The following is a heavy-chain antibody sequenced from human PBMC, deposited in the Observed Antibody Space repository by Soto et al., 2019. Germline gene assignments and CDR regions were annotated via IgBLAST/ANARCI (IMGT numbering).Heavy chain of an antibody. CDR2: IYYSGST. J-gene: IGHJ5*02. CDR1: GGSISSSSYY. D-gene: IGHD3-10*01. Sequence: QLQLQESGPGLVKPSETLSLTCTVSGGSISSSSYYWGWIRQPPGKGLEWIGSIYYSGSTYYNPSLKSRVTISVDTSKNQFSLKLSSVTAADTAVYYCARQDNYDWGDWFDPWGQGTLVTVSS. CDR3: ARQDNYDWGDWFDP. V-gene: IGHV4-39*01.